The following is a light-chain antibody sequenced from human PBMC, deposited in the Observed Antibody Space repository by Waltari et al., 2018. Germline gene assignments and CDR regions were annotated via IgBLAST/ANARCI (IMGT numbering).Light chain of an antibody. Sequence: QLVLTQSPSASASLGASVKLTCTLTSGHTNYAVAWHQQQPQMGPRFLLTVNSDGSHIKGDGIPDRFSGSSSGAERYLTISSRQSEDEADYYCQTWGAAVNWVFGGGTRLTV. CDR3: QTWGAAVNWV. V-gene: IGLV4-69*01. J-gene: IGLJ3*02. CDR1: SGHTNYA. CDR2: VNSDGSH.